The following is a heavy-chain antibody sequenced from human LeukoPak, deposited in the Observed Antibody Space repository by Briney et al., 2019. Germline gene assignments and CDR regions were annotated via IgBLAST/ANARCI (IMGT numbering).Heavy chain of an antibody. CDR2: INHSGSI. CDR3: ARGRGGEYGDYDY. Sequence: QPGGSLRLSCAASGFKFGYSWSWIRQPPGKGLEWIGEINHSGSINYNPSVRSRVTISEDTSKNQFSLNLNSVTAADTAVYYCARGRGGEYGDYDYWGQGTLVTVSS. D-gene: IGHD4-17*01. V-gene: IGHV4-34*01. CDR1: GFKFGYS. J-gene: IGHJ4*02.